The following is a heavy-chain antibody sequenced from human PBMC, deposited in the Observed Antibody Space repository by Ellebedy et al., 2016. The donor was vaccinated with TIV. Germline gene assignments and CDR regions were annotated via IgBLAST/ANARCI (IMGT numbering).Heavy chain of an antibody. J-gene: IGHJ4*02. CDR1: GGSFIGYY. Sequence: SQTLSLTCAVSGGSFIGYYWSWIRQPPGGGLEWIGEVYYNGTTNYNPSLKSRVSVSVDTSKMQFSLKLKSVTAADTAMYYCARHLPGGYSYGYAYFDRWGQGNLVTVSA. V-gene: IGHV4-34*01. CDR2: VYYNGTT. D-gene: IGHD5-18*01. CDR3: ARHLPGGYSYGYAYFDR.